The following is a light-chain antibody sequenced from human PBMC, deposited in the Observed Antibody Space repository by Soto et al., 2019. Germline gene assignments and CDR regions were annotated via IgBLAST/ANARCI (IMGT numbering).Light chain of an antibody. CDR2: DVS. V-gene: IGLV2-14*01. Sequence: QSALTQPASVSGSPGQSITISCTGTSSDVGGYNYVSWYQQHPGKAPKLMIYDVSNRPSGVSNRFSGSKSGNTASLTISALQAEDEAAYYCSSYTSSSSYVFGTGTKLTVL. J-gene: IGLJ1*01. CDR1: SSDVGGYNY. CDR3: SSYTSSSSYV.